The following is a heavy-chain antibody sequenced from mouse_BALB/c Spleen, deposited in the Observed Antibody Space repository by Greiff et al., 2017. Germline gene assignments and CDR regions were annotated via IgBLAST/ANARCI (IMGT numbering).Heavy chain of an antibody. CDR3: ARRELCYGEDYCAMDD. CDR1: GFSLTSYG. CDR2: IWSGGST. J-gene: IGHJ4*01. V-gene: IGHV2-2*02. D-gene: IGHD1-2*01. Sequence: VKLMESGPGLVQPSQSLSITCTVSGFSLTSYGVHWVRQSPGKGLEWLGVIWSGGSTDYNAAFISRLSISKDNSKSQVFFKMNSLQANDTAIYYGARRELCYGEDYCAMDDWGQGTSVTVSS.